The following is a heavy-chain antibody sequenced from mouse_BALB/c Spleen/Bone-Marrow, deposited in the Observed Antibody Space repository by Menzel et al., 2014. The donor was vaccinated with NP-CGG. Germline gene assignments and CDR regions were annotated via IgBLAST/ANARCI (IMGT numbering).Heavy chain of an antibody. CDR3: ARRIPRASGFPY. CDR2: IDPYNGGT. J-gene: IGHJ3*01. D-gene: IGHD3-1*01. Sequence: VQLQQSGPELVKPGASVKVSCTASGYSFTDSNMYWVKQGHGKSLEWIGGIDPYNGGTRYNQKFKGKATLTVDKSSSTAFMHLNSLTSEDSAVYYCARRIPRASGFPYWGQGTLVTVSA. V-gene: IGHV1S135*01. CDR1: GYSFTDSN.